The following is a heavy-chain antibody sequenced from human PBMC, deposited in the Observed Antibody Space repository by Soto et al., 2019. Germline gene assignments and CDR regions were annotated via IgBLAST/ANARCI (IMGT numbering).Heavy chain of an antibody. J-gene: IGHJ4*02. CDR2: IIPVFRTS. V-gene: IGHV1-69*18. CDR1: GVTFSSYA. Sequence: QVQLVQSGAEVKKPGSSVKVSCSASGVTFSSYAFTCVRQAPGQGLEWMGNIIPVFRTSTYAQRFQGKLTISADESTNTVYMERSSLRSEDTAVYFCAKDGSWDGGGGESWGQGTLVIVSS. D-gene: IGHD3-16*01. CDR3: AKDGSWDGGGGES.